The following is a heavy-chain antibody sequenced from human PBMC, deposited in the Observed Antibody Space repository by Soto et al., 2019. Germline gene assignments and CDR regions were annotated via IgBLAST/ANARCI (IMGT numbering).Heavy chain of an antibody. CDR2: IKGEADGGTT. CDR1: GFPFSNAW. V-gene: IGHV3-15*01. CDR3: TTGLSNGYYNFDY. D-gene: IGHD3-22*01. Sequence: GGSLSLSCAASGFPFSNAWMSWVRQAPGKGLEWVGRIKGEADGGTTDYAAPVKGRITISRDHSKDTLYLHMNSLKTEDTAVYYCTTGLSNGYYNFDYWGQGTPVTVSS. J-gene: IGHJ4*02.